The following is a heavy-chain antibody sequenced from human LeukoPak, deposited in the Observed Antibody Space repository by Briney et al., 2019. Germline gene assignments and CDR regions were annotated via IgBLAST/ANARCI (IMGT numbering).Heavy chain of an antibody. CDR2: ISGSGGST. V-gene: IGHV3-23*01. D-gene: IGHD3-22*01. CDR1: GFTFSRYA. CDR3: AKDIDSSGLPPYLY. J-gene: IGHJ4*02. Sequence: GGSLRLSCAASGFTFSRYAMSWVRQAPGKGLEWVSAISGSGGSTYYADYVKGRFTISRDNSKNTLYLQMNSLRAEDTAVYYCAKDIDSSGLPPYLYWGQGTLVTVSS.